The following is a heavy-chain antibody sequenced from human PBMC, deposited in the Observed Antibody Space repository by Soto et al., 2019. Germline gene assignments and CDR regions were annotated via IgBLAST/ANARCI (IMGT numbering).Heavy chain of an antibody. CDR2: IYYSGST. J-gene: IGHJ6*02. V-gene: IGHV4-59*01. D-gene: IGHD6-19*01. Sequence: SETLSLTCTVSGGSISSYYWSWIRQPPGEGLEWIGYIYYSGSTNYNPSLKSRVTISVDTSKNQFSLKLSSVTAADTAVYYCARGPLYSSGWYVNYYYGMDVWGQGTTVTVSS. CDR1: GGSISSYY. CDR3: ARGPLYSSGWYVNYYYGMDV.